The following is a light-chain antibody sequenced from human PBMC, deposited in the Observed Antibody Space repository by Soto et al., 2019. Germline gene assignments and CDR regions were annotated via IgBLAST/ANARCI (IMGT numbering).Light chain of an antibody. Sequence: SVLTQPASVSGSPGQSITISCTGTNSDIGGYYYVSWYQHHPGKAPKLMIYQVTNRPSGVSNRFSGSKSGNTASLTISGLQAEDEADYYCTSYSSSNTFYVFGAGTKVTVL. J-gene: IGLJ1*01. CDR3: TSYSSSNTFYV. V-gene: IGLV2-14*01. CDR1: NSDIGGYYY. CDR2: QVT.